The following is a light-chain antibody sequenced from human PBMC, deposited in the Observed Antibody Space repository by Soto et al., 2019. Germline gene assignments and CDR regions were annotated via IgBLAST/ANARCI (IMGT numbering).Light chain of an antibody. CDR2: LSSDGSH. CDR3: QTWDTGARVV. Sequence: QSVLTQSPSASASLGASVKLTCTLSSGHSSYAIAWHQQQPEKGPRYLMKLSSDGSHSKGDGIPDRFSGSSSGAERYLTISSLQSEDEADYYCQTWDTGARVVFGEGTKHTVL. J-gene: IGLJ2*01. V-gene: IGLV4-69*01. CDR1: SGHSSYA.